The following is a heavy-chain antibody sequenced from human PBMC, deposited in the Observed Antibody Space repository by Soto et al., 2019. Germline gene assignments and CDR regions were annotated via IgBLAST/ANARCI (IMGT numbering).Heavy chain of an antibody. Sequence: GGSMRLSCGASEFTCSTYWMHRVSKNTGEGLVWVSHTDSDGTFTTYADSVKGRFTISRDNAKSTLYLQMNSLRAEDTAVYYCARVRGSGSYYRRVGYYYGMDVWGQGTTVTVSS. CDR2: TDSDGTFT. CDR1: EFTCSTYW. J-gene: IGHJ6*02. D-gene: IGHD1-26*01. V-gene: IGHV3-74*01. CDR3: ARVRGSGSYYRRVGYYYGMDV.